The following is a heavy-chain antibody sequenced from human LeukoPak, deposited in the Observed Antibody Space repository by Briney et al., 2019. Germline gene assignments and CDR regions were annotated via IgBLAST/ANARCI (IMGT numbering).Heavy chain of an antibody. CDR1: GYTFTSYG. J-gene: IGHJ3*02. D-gene: IGHD3-22*01. CDR3: AREKELDYYDSSGNIPLPAFDI. Sequence: ASVKVSCKASGYTFTSYGISWVRQAPGQGLEWMGWISAYNGNANYAQKLQGRVTMTTDTPTSTAYMELRSLRSDDTAVYYCAREKELDYYDSSGNIPLPAFDIWGQGTMVTVSS. V-gene: IGHV1-18*01. CDR2: ISAYNGNA.